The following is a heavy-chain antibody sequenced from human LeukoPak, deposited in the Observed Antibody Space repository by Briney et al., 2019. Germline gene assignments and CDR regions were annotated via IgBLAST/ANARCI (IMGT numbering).Heavy chain of an antibody. D-gene: IGHD6-19*01. CDR2: ISAYNGNT. Sequence: WASVKVSRKASGYNFTSYGNSWVRQAPGKRIKWMGWISAYNGNTNYAQKLQGRVTMTTDTSTSTAYMELRSLRSDDTAVYYCARARQWLPTGGFDYWGQGTLVTVSS. V-gene: IGHV1-18*01. J-gene: IGHJ4*02. CDR3: ARARQWLPTGGFDY. CDR1: GYNFTSYG.